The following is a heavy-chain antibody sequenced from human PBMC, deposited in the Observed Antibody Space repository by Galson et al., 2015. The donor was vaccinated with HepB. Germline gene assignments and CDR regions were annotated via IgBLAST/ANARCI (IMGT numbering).Heavy chain of an antibody. CDR1: GYSFTSYW. CDR2: IYPGDSDT. D-gene: IGHD3-10*01. CDR3: ARFTWFGELAISFHFDY. V-gene: IGHV5-51*01. J-gene: IGHJ4*02. Sequence: SGAEVKKPGESLKISCKGSGYSFTSYWIGWVRQMPGKGLEWMGIIYPGDSDTRYSPSFQGQVTISADKSISTAYLQWSSLKASDTAMYYCARFTWFGELAISFHFDYWGQGTLFTVSS.